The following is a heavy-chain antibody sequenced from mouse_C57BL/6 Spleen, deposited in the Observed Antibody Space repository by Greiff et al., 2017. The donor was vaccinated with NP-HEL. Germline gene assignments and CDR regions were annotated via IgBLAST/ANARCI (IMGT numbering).Heavy chain of an antibody. D-gene: IGHD1-1*01. V-gene: IGHV1-26*01. Sequence: EVQLQQSGPELVKPGASVKISCKASGYTFTDYYMNWVKQSHGKSLEWIGDINPNNGGTSYNQKFKGKATLTVDKPSSTAYMELRSLTSEDSAVYYCARVVAYWYFDVWGTGTTVTVSS. CDR2: INPNNGGT. CDR3: ARVVAYWYFDV. J-gene: IGHJ1*03. CDR1: GYTFTDYY.